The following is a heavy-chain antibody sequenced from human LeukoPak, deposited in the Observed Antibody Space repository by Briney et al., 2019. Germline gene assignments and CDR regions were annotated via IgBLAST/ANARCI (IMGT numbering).Heavy chain of an antibody. Sequence: PGGSLRLSCAASGFTFSSYAMSWVRQAPGKGLEWVSAISGSGGSTYYADSVKGRFTISRDNSKNTLYLQVNSLRAEDTAVYYCAKDYSSGGELVAYFDYWGQGTLVTVSS. CDR2: ISGSGGST. J-gene: IGHJ4*02. D-gene: IGHD6-19*01. CDR3: AKDYSSGGELVAYFDY. V-gene: IGHV3-23*01. CDR1: GFTFSSYA.